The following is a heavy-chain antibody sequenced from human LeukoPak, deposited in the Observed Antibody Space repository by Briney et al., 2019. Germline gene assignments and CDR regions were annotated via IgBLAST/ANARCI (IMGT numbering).Heavy chain of an antibody. CDR2: ISSSSSVI. CDR1: GLTLVSCS. CDR3: ASFWSLPF. V-gene: IGHV3-48*01. Sequence: GRCLRLSCAASGLTLVSCSFDSVRQAPGRGLGWVSYISSSSSVISYADSVKGRFTISRDNAKSLVYLQMDSLRAEDTAVYYCASFWSLPFWGQGALVSVSS. D-gene: IGHD3-3*01. J-gene: IGHJ4*02.